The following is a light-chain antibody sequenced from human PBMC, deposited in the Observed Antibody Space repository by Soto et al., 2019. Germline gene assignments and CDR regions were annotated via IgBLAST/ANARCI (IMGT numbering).Light chain of an antibody. CDR2: AAS. CDR3: QQSHSFPRT. CDR1: QSISTY. Sequence: DIQMTQSPSSLSASVGDRVTITCRASQSISTYLNWYQQKPGNAPKVLIFAASSLLSGVPSRFSGSGSGTDFTLTITSLQPEDFATYYCQQSHSFPRTFSQGTKVE. V-gene: IGKV1-39*01. J-gene: IGKJ1*01.